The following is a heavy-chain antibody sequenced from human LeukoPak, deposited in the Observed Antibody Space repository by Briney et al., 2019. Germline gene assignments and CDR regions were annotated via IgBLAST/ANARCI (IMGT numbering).Heavy chain of an antibody. V-gene: IGHV7-4-1*02. CDR2: INTNTGNP. Sequence: ASVKVSCKASGYTFTSYAMNWVRQAPGQGLEWMGWINTNTGNPTYAQGFTGRFVFSLDTSVSTAYLQISRLKAEDTAVYYCARDQVPSRLRLGQLSFPLDSWGQGTLVTVSS. CDR1: GYTFTSYA. CDR3: ARDQVPSRLRLGQLSFPLDS. J-gene: IGHJ4*02. D-gene: IGHD3-16*02.